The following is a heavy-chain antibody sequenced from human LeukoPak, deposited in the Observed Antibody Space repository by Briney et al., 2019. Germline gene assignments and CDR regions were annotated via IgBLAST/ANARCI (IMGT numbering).Heavy chain of an antibody. V-gene: IGHV3-23*01. J-gene: IGHJ4*02. D-gene: IGHD6-19*01. CDR1: GFTFSNFA. Sequence: GGSLRLSCAASGFTFSNFAMSWVRQAPGKGLEWVSGISGSGGNTNYADSVKGRFTISRDNSKNTLYLQMNSLRAEDTAVYYCAKAWEMTVAYYFEYWGQGTLVTVSS. CDR2: ISGSGGNT. CDR3: AKAWEMTVAYYFEY.